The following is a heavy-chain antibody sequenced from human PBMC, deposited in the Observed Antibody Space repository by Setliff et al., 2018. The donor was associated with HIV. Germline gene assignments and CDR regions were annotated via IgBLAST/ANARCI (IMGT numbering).Heavy chain of an antibody. J-gene: IGHJ4*02. Sequence: ASVKVSCKASGYTFTSYDLYWVRQATGQGLEWMGWMNPNSGNTGYAQKFQGRVTMTKNTSISTAYMELSSLRSEDAAVYYCARGMRSAIFGVVIRGALDFWGQGTLVTVSS. V-gene: IGHV1-8*02. CDR2: MNPNSGNT. CDR3: ARGMRSAIFGVVIRGALDF. D-gene: IGHD3-3*01. CDR1: GYTFTSYD.